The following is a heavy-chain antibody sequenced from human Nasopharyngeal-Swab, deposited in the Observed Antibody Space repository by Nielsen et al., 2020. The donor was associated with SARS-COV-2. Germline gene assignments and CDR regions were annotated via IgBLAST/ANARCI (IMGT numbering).Heavy chain of an antibody. CDR3: ARDPGYSSSRGTDY. CDR1: GFTFSSYA. D-gene: IGHD6-13*01. J-gene: IGHJ4*02. Sequence: GESLKISCAASGFTFSSYAMSWVRQAPGKGLEWVSAISGSGGSTYYADSVKGRFTISRDNSKNTLYLQMNSLRAEDTAVYYCARDPGYSSSRGTDYWGQGTLVTVSS. V-gene: IGHV3-23*01. CDR2: ISGSGGST.